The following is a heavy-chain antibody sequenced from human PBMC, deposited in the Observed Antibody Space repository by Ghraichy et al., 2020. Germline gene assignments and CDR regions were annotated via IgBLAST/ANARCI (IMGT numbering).Heavy chain of an antibody. J-gene: IGHJ4*02. V-gene: IGHV3-7*01. CDR2: IKHDGSEK. Sequence: GGSLRLSCAASGFNFINYYMTWVRQAPGKGLEWVANIKHDGSEKYYVDSVKGRFTISRDNAKNSVYLQMNSLRGEDTAVYYCGRDGDICGSSVDNWGQRSPVTVSS. D-gene: IGHD3-16*01. CDR3: GRDGDICGSSVDN. CDR1: GFNFINYY.